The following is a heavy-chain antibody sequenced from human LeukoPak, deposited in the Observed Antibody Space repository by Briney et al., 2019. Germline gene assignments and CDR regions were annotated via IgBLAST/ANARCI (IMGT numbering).Heavy chain of an antibody. CDR2: INHSGST. CDR3: AREDSGSYYNYYYFYMDV. J-gene: IGHJ6*03. CDR1: GYSISSGYY. D-gene: IGHD3-10*01. Sequence: PSETLSLTCTVSGYSISSGYYWGWIRQPPGKGLEWIGSINHSGSTNYNPSLKSRVTISVDTSKTQFSLRLSSVTAADTAVYYCAREDSGSYYNYYYFYMDVWGKGTTVTISS. V-gene: IGHV4-38-2*02.